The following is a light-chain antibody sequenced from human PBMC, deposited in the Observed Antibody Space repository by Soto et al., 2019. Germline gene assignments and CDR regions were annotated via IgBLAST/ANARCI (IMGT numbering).Light chain of an antibody. CDR3: QQRTNWPT. Sequence: EIVLTQSPATLSLSPGDRATLSCRASQSISSYLAWYQQKPGQAPRLLISDASNRATGIPARFSGSGSGTDFTLTISSLEPEDFAVYYCQQRTNWPTFGQGTKVDIK. V-gene: IGKV3-11*01. CDR1: QSISSY. J-gene: IGKJ1*01. CDR2: DAS.